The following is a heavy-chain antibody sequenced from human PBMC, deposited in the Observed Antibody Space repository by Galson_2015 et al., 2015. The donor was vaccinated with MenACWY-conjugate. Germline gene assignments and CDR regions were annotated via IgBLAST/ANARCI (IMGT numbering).Heavy chain of an antibody. J-gene: IGHJ6*02. CDR2: IGTGGGT. CDR3: AKFKYSTSWSNTHGMDV. D-gene: IGHD2-2*01. CDR1: GITFSSNA. V-gene: IGHV3-23*01. Sequence: SLRLSCAAPGITFSSNAMNWVRQAPGKGLEWVSGIGTGGGTYYADSVKGRFTISRDNSKNMVYLQMNSLRAEDTAIYYCAKFKYSTSWSNTHGMDVWGQGTTVTVSS.